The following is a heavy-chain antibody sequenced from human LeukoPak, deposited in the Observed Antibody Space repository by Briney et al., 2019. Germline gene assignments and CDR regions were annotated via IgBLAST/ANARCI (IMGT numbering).Heavy chain of an antibody. CDR1: GFTFSSYG. V-gene: IGHV3-30*18. CDR3: AKGRGPAELDY. D-gene: IGHD3-10*01. J-gene: IGHJ4*02. CDR2: ISYDGSNK. Sequence: GGSLRLSCAASGFTFSSYGMHWVRQAPGKGLEWVAVISYDGSNKYYADSVKGRFTISRDNSKNTLYLQMNSLRAGDTAVYYCAKGRGPAELDYWGQGTLVTVSS.